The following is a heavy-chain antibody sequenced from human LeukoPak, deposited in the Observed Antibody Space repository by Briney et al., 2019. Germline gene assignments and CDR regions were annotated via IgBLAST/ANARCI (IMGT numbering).Heavy chain of an antibody. CDR1: GYTLTSYG. V-gene: IGHV1-18*01. D-gene: IGHD3-16*02. CDR3: ARVILRLGELSFGTHDY. CDR2: ISAYNGNT. Sequence: ASVKVSCKASGYTLTSYGISWVRQAPGQGLEWMGWISAYNGNTNYAQKLQGRVTMTTDTSTSTAYMELRSLRSDDTAVYYCARVILRLGELSFGTHDYWGQGTLVTVSS. J-gene: IGHJ4*02.